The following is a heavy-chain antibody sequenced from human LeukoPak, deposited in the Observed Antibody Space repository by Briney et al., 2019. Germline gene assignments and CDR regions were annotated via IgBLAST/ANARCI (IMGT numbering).Heavy chain of an antibody. J-gene: IGHJ3*02. CDR2: INPNSGGT. Sequence: ASVKVSCKASGYTFTGYYMHWVRQAPGQGLEWMGWINPNSGGTNYAQKFQGRVTMTRDTSISTAYMELSRLRSDDTAVYYCARQAEYDFWSGAPDAFDIWGQGTMVTVSS. V-gene: IGHV1-2*02. CDR1: GYTFTGYY. D-gene: IGHD3-3*01. CDR3: ARQAEYDFWSGAPDAFDI.